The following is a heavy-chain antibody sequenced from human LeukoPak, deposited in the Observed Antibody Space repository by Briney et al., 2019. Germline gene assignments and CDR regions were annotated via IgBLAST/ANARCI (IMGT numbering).Heavy chain of an antibody. CDR2: INHSGST. CDR1: GGSFSGYY. V-gene: IGHV4-34*01. Sequence: SETLSLTCAVYGGSFSGYYWSWIRQPPGKGLEWIGEINHSGSTNYNPSLKSRVTISVDTSKNQFSLKPSSVTAADTAVYYCARRHIAAAFVGYWGQGTLVTVSS. CDR3: ARRHIAAAFVGY. J-gene: IGHJ4*02. D-gene: IGHD6-13*01.